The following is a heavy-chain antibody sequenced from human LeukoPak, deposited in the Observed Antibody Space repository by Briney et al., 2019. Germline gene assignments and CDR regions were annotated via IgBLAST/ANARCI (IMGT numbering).Heavy chain of an antibody. V-gene: IGHV1-2*02. D-gene: IGHD3-9*01. CDR2: INPNSGGT. CDR1: GYTFTGYY. CDR3: ARVSSHNYDILTGYYIRRGYYFDY. J-gene: IGHJ4*02. Sequence: ASVKVSCKASGYTFTGYYMHWVRQAPGQGLEWMGWINPNSGGTNYAQKFQGRVTMTRDTSISTAYMELSGLRSDDTAVYYCARVSSHNYDILTGYYIRRGYYFDYWGQGTLVTVSS.